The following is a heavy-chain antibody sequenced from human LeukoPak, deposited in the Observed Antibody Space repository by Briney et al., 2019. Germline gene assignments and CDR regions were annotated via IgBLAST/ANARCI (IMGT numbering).Heavy chain of an antibody. V-gene: IGHV3-21*01. CDR1: GFTFSSYS. Sequence: GGSLRLSCAASGFTFSSYSMNWVRQAPGKGLEWVSSISSSSSYIYYADSVKGRFTISRDNAKNSLYLQMNSLRAEDTAVYYCARDPLSDDYGDYVHLFDYWGQGTLVTVSS. CDR2: ISSSSSYI. D-gene: IGHD4-17*01. J-gene: IGHJ4*02. CDR3: ARDPLSDDYGDYVHLFDY.